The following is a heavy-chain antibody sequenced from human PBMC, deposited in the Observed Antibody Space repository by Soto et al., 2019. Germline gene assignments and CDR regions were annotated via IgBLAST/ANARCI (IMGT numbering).Heavy chain of an antibody. CDR3: AKTYCSGGSCYPYNWFDP. J-gene: IGHJ5*02. D-gene: IGHD2-15*01. CDR1: GFTFSSYG. Sequence: QVQLVESGGGVVQPGRSLRLSCAASGFTFSSYGMHWVRQAPGKGLEWVAVISYDGSNKYYADSVKGRFTTSRDNLKNTXFLQLNSLRAEDTAVYYCAKTYCSGGSCYPYNWFDPWGQGTLVTVSS. CDR2: ISYDGSNK. V-gene: IGHV3-30*18.